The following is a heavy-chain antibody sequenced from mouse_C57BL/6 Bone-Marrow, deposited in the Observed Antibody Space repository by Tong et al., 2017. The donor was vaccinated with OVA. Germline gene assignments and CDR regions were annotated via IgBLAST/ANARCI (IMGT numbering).Heavy chain of an antibody. J-gene: IGHJ1*03. CDR1: GFSLTSYA. V-gene: IGHV2-9-1*01. Sequence: VQLQESGPGLVAPSQSLSITCTVSGFSLTSYAISWVRQPPGKGLKWLGVIWTGGGTNYNSALKSRLSISKDNSKSQVFLKMNSLQTDDTARYYCARNGYYGNYYWYFDVWGTGTTVTVSS. CDR3: ARNGYYGNYYWYFDV. D-gene: IGHD2-1*01. CDR2: IWTGGGT.